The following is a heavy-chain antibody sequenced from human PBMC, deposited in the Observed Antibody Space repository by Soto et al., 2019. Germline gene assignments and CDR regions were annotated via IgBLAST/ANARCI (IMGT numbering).Heavy chain of an antibody. J-gene: IGHJ4*02. CDR1: GFSFNKYA. D-gene: IGHD1-7*01. CDR3: TTDEISSGITGTTLAY. CDR2: IKSKTDGGTT. V-gene: IGHV3-15*01. Sequence: GGSLRLSCVASGFSFNKYAMIWVRQAPGKGLEWVGRIKSKTDGGTTDYAAPVKGRFTISRDDSKNTLYLQMNSLKTEDTAVYYCTTDEISSGITGTTLAYWGQGTLVTAPQ.